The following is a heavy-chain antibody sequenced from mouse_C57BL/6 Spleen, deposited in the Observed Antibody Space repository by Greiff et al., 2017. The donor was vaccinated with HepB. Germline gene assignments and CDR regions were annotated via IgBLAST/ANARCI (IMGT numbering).Heavy chain of an antibody. CDR2: IYPRSGNT. J-gene: IGHJ2*01. V-gene: IGHV1-81*01. CDR1: GYTFTSYG. Sequence: QVQLKESGAELARPGASVKLSCKASGYTFTSYGISWVKQSTGQGLEWIGEIYPRSGNTYYNEKFKGKATLTADKSSSTAYMELRSLTSEDSAVYFCARRRDYDYYGSSSYYFDYWGQGTTLTVSS. D-gene: IGHD1-1*01. CDR3: ARRRDYDYYGSSSYYFDY.